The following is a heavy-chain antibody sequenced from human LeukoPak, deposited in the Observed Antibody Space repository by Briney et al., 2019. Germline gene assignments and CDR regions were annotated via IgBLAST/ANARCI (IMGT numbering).Heavy chain of an antibody. CDR1: GFSFSSYN. Sequence: GGSLRLSCETSGFSFSSYNMNWVRQAPGKGLEWVSSITSTSSYMFHADSVKGRFTISRDNAKSSLYLQMDSLRAEDTAVYYCARDPGDTVKWGQGTLVTVSS. V-gene: IGHV3-21*06. D-gene: IGHD4-11*01. CDR3: ARDPGDTVK. J-gene: IGHJ4*02. CDR2: ITSTSSYM.